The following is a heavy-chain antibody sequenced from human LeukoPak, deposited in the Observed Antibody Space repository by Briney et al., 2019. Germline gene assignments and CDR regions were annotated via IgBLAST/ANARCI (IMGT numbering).Heavy chain of an antibody. CDR2: MNPNSGNT. CDR1: GYTFTSYD. D-gene: IGHD3-10*01. J-gene: IGHJ6*03. V-gene: IGHV1-8*03. CDR3: VRSITMVRGVIITYYYYYMDV. Sequence: ASVKVSCKASGYTFTSYDINWVRQATGQGLEWMGWMNPNSGNTGYAQKFQGRVTITRNTSISTAYMELSSLRSEDTAVYYCVRSITMVRGVIITYYYYYMDVWGKGTTVTISS.